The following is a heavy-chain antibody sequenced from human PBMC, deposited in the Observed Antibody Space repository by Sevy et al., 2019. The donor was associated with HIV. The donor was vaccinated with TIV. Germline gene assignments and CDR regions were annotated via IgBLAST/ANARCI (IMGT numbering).Heavy chain of an antibody. J-gene: IGHJ4*02. CDR2: IWYDGSNK. Sequence: GGSLRLSCAASGFTFSSYGMHWVRQAPGKGLEWVAVIWYDGSNKYYADSVKGRFTISRDNSKNTLYLQMNSLRADDTAVYYCAKAGVGQTTMVRGVYFDYWGQGTLVTVSS. D-gene: IGHD3-10*01. V-gene: IGHV3-33*06. CDR3: AKAGVGQTTMVRGVYFDY. CDR1: GFTFSSYG.